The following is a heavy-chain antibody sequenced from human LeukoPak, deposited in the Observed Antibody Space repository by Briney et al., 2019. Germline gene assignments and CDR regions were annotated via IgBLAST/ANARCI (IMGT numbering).Heavy chain of an antibody. D-gene: IGHD6-6*01. CDR1: GYAFTSYA. Sequence: ASVTVSCKASGYAFTSYAMNWVRQAPGQGLEWMGWINTNTGNPTYAQGFTGRFVFSLDTSVSTAYLQISSLKAEDTAVYYCARGSSIAAHRGDYWGQGTLVTVSS. V-gene: IGHV7-4-1*02. CDR2: INTNTGNP. J-gene: IGHJ4*02. CDR3: ARGSSIAAHRGDY.